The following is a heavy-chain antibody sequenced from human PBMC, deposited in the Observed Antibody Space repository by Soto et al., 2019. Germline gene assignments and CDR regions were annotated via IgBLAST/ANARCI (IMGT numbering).Heavy chain of an antibody. CDR2: INSDGSST. Sequence: PGGSLRLSCAASGFTFSSDRMHWVRQGPGKGLVWVSRINSDGSSTTYADSVKGRFTISRDNAKDTLYLQMNSLRAEDTAVYYCTRWFTYRNFDYLAYWGPGTQVTVSS. D-gene: IGHD3-10*01. CDR1: GFTFSSDR. J-gene: IGHJ4*02. CDR3: TRWFTYRNFDYLAY. V-gene: IGHV3-74*01.